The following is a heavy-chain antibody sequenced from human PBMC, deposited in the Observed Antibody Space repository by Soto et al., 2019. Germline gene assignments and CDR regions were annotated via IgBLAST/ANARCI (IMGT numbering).Heavy chain of an antibody. D-gene: IGHD4-17*01. CDR1: GFTFSSYA. J-gene: IGHJ4*02. Sequence: GGSLRLSCAASGFTFSSYAMHWVRQAPGKGLEWVAVISYDGSNKYYADSVKGRFTISRDNSKNTLYLQMNSLRAEDTAVYYCAREHDYGDYGGGYFDYWGQGTLVTVSS. CDR3: AREHDYGDYGGGYFDY. V-gene: IGHV3-30-3*01. CDR2: ISYDGSNK.